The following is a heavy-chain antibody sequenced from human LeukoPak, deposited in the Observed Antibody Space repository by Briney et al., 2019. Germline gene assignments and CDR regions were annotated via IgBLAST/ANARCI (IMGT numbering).Heavy chain of an antibody. CDR1: GGTFSSYA. Sequence: SVKVSCKASGGTFSSYAISWVRQAPGQGLEWMGGIIPIFGTANYAQKFQGRATITTDESTSTAYMELSSLRSEDTAVYYCARVGYCSSTSCSTGAFDIWGQGTMVTVSS. V-gene: IGHV1-69*05. CDR3: ARVGYCSSTSCSTGAFDI. J-gene: IGHJ3*02. CDR2: IIPIFGTA. D-gene: IGHD2-2*01.